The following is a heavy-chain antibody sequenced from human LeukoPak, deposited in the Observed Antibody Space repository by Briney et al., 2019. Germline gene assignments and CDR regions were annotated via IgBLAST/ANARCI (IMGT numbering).Heavy chain of an antibody. CDR2: VYYSGST. Sequence: SETLSLTCTVSGGSVSRNYWTWIRQAPGKGLEWIGYVYYSGSTNYNPSLKSRVTISVDTSKNQFSLKLSSVTAADTAVYHCARDSRTTTAFDIWGQGTMVTVSS. V-gene: IGHV4-59*02. CDR3: ARDSRTTTAFDI. CDR1: GGSVSRNY. D-gene: IGHD1-1*01. J-gene: IGHJ3*02.